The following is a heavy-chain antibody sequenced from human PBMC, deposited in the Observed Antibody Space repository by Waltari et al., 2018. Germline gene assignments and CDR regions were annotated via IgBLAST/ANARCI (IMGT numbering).Heavy chain of an antibody. CDR2: IYYSGST. Sequence: QLQLQESGPGLVKPSETLSLTCTVSGGSISSSSYYWGWIRQPPGKGLEWIGSIYYSGSTYYNPSLKSRFTISVDTSKHHFSLKLSSVTAADTAVYYCARQMGIAVACTNFDYWGQGTLVTVSS. CDR3: ARQMGIAVACTNFDY. CDR1: GGSISSSSYY. V-gene: IGHV4-39*01. D-gene: IGHD6-19*01. J-gene: IGHJ4*02.